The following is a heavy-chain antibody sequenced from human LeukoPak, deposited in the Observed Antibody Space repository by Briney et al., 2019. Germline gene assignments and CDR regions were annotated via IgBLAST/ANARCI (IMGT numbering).Heavy chain of an antibody. CDR1: GGSFSGYY. Sequence: SETLSLTCAVYGGSFSGYYWSRIRQPPGKGLEWIGEINHSGSTNYNPSLKSRVTISVDTSKNQFSLKLSSVTAADTAVYYCARGGKSGSYYNNWFDPWGQGTLVTVSS. CDR2: INHSGST. CDR3: ARGGKSGSYYNNWFDP. J-gene: IGHJ5*02. V-gene: IGHV4-34*01. D-gene: IGHD3-10*01.